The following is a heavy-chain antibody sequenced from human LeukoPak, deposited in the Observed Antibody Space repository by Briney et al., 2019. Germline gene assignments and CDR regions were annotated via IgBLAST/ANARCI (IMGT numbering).Heavy chain of an antibody. CDR1: GFTLSSYA. D-gene: IGHD5-18*01. Sequence: GGSLRLSRAASGFTLSSYAMHCVRQAPGKGLEWEAVISYDGSNKYYADSVKGRFTISRDNSKNTLYLQMNSLRAEDTAVYYCARGSFPSVDTAMMNYYYYGMDVWGQGTTVTVSS. CDR3: ARGSFPSVDTAMMNYYYYGMDV. J-gene: IGHJ6*02. CDR2: ISYDGSNK. V-gene: IGHV3-30*04.